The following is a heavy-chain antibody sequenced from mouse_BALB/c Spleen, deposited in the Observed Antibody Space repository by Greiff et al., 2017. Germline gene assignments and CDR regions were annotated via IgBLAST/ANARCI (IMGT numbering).Heavy chain of an antibody. CDR2: ISSGGST. D-gene: IGHD2-3*01. CDR3: ARGDEPHGGDGYYGWFAY. V-gene: IGHV5-6-5*01. CDR1: GFTFSSYA. Sequence: EVQLVESGGGLVKPGGSLKLSCAASGFTFSSYAMSWVRQTPEKRLEWVASISSGGSTYYPDSVKGRFTISRDNARNILYLQMSSLRSEDTAMYYCARGDEPHGGDGYYGWFAYWGQGTLVTVSA. J-gene: IGHJ3*01.